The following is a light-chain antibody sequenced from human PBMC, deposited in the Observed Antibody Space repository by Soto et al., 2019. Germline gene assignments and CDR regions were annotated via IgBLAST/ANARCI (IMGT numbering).Light chain of an antibody. CDR2: DAS. CDR1: QGINNN. V-gene: IGKV1-33*01. CDR3: QQYENLPT. Sequence: EIQMTQSNSSLSASVGDRFTITCRASQGINNNLAWFQQKPGRAPKLLIYDASNLEAGVPSRFRGSGSGTDFTFTISRLQPEDIATYYCQQYENLPTFGQGRRLAIK. J-gene: IGKJ5*01.